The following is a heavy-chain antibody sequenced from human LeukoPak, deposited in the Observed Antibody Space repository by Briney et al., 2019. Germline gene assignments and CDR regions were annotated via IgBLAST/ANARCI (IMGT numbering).Heavy chain of an antibody. CDR1: GYTFTGYY. CDR2: INPNSGGT. D-gene: IGHD3-3*01. Sequence: ASVKVSCKASGYTFTGYYMHWVRQAPGQGLEWMGWINPNSGGTNYAQKFQGRVTMTRDTSISTAYMELSRLRSDDTAVYYCARDIGGRGYDFWSGYYYYHYMDVWGKGTTVTVSS. V-gene: IGHV1-2*02. J-gene: IGHJ6*03. CDR3: ARDIGGRGYDFWSGYYYYHYMDV.